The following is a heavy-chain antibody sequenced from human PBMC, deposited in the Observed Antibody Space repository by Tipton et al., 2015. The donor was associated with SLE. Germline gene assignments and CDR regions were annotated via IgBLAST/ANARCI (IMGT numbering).Heavy chain of an antibody. CDR1: GFTFRRYG. Sequence: QVQLVQSGGGVVQPGRSVRLFCEAYGFTFRRYGMHWVRQSPGKGLEWVALIWYDGTDEYYTDSVEGRFTISRDNSKNTLYLQMNSLRVEDTGVYYCAKDGRFCNGGSCPHYYDNYGLNVWGQGTTVIVSS. J-gene: IGHJ6*01. CDR2: IWYDGTDE. CDR3: AKDGRFCNGGSCPHYYDNYGLNV. V-gene: IGHV3-30*18. D-gene: IGHD2-15*01.